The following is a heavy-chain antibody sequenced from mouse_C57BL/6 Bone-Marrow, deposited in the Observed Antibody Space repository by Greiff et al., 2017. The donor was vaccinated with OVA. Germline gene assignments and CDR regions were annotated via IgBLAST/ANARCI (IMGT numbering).Heavy chain of an antibody. D-gene: IGHD1-1*01. CDR2: IYPRSGNT. V-gene: IGHV1-81*01. CDR1: GYTFTSYG. CDR3: ARSGEYYGSLDY. Sequence: VQLQESGAELARPGASVKLSCKASGYTFTSYGISWVKQRTGQGLEWIGEIYPRSGNTYYNEKFKGKATLTADKSSSTAYMELRSLTSEDSAVYFCARSGEYYGSLDYWGQGTTLTVSS. J-gene: IGHJ2*01.